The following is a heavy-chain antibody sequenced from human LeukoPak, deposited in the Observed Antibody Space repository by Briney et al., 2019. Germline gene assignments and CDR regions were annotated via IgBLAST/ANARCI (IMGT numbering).Heavy chain of an antibody. J-gene: IGHJ3*02. CDR1: GFTFSNYW. V-gene: IGHV3-74*01. D-gene: IGHD2-21*01. CDR2: TNSDGSSI. Sequence: PGGSLRLSCAASGFTFSNYWMHWVRQAPGKGLVWVSRTNSDGSSITYADSVKGRFTISRDNAKNTLYLQMNSLRAEDTAMYFCARRSIDCAFDIWGQGTMVTVTP. CDR3: ARRSIDCAFDI.